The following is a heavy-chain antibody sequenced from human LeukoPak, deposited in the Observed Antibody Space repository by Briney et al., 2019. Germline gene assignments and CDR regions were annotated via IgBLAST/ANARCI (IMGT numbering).Heavy chain of an antibody. CDR3: ARQDTAMVTAFDY. CDR1: GGSISSYY. J-gene: IGHJ4*02. CDR2: IYYSGST. V-gene: IGHV4-59*08. D-gene: IGHD5-18*01. Sequence: PSETLSLTCTVSGGSISSYYWSWIRQPPGKGLEWIGYIYYSGSTNYNPSLKSRVTISVDTSKNQFSLKLSSVTAADTAVYYCARQDTAMVTAFDYWGQGTLVTVSS.